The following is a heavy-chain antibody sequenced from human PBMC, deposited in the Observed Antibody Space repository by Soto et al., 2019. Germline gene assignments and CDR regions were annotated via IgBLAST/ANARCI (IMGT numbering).Heavy chain of an antibody. D-gene: IGHD4-17*01. CDR2: INSDGSST. Sequence: GGSLRLSCAASGFTFSSYWMHWVRQAPGKGLVWVSRINSDGSSTSYADSVKGRFTISRDNAKNTLYLQMNSLRAEDTAVYYCARVMTTVTYYYYYYMDVWGKGTTVTVSS. J-gene: IGHJ6*03. V-gene: IGHV3-74*01. CDR1: GFTFSSYW. CDR3: ARVMTTVTYYYYYYMDV.